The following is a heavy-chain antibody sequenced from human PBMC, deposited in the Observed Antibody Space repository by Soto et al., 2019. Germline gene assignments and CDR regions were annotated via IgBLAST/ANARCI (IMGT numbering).Heavy chain of an antibody. Sequence: QVQLVQSGAEVKKPGASVKVSCKASGYTFTSYYMHWVRQAPGQGLEWMGIINPSGGSTSYAQMFQGRVTMTRDTSTSTVYMELSSLRSEDTAVYYCARDRDIAAAGTRKWFDPWGQGTLVTVSS. CDR2: INPSGGST. CDR3: ARDRDIAAAGTRKWFDP. J-gene: IGHJ5*02. CDR1: GYTFTSYY. D-gene: IGHD6-13*01. V-gene: IGHV1-46*01.